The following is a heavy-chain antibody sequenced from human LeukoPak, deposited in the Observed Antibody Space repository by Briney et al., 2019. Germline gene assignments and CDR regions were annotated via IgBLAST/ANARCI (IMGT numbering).Heavy chain of an antibody. J-gene: IGHJ4*02. CDR2: ISPKSGGT. V-gene: IGHV1-2*02. CDR3: ATNEIVGLYSYFDY. D-gene: IGHD5-12*01. CDR1: VYTFTDHY. Sequence: ASVKVSCKASVYTFTDHYMHWVRQAPGQGLEWMGWISPKSGGTNYAQKFQGRVTMTRDTSVSTAYMELSRLRSDDTAVYYCATNEIVGLYSYFDYWGQGTLVTVSS.